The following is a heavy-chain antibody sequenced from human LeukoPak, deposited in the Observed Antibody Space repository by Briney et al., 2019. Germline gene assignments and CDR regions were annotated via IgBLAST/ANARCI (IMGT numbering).Heavy chain of an antibody. Sequence: PGGSLRLSCAASGFTFSRYWMHWVRHAPGKGLVWVSVINSAGSTTGYADSVKGRFTISRDNAKNTLYLQMNSLRAEDTAVYYCARSGNDWSPDWFDPWGQGTLVTVSS. V-gene: IGHV3-74*01. CDR3: ARSGNDWSPDWFDP. J-gene: IGHJ5*02. CDR1: GFTFSRYW. CDR2: INSAGSTT. D-gene: IGHD3-9*01.